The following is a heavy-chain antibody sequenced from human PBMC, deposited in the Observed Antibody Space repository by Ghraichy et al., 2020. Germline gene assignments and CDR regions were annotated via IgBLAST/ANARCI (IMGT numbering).Heavy chain of an antibody. CDR2: INPNSGGT. V-gene: IGHV1-2*02. D-gene: IGHD6-19*01. CDR3: ARDPPYSSGWRSFDY. J-gene: IGHJ4*02. Sequence: ASVKVSCKASGYTFTGYYMHWVRQAPGQGLEWMGWINPNSGGTNYAQKFQGRVTMTRDTSISTAYMELSRLRSDDTAVYYCARDPPYSSGWRSFDYWGQGTLVTVSS. CDR1: GYTFTGYY.